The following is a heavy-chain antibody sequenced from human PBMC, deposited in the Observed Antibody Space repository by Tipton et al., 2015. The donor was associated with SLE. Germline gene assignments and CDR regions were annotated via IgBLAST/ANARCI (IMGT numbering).Heavy chain of an antibody. D-gene: IGHD2/OR15-2a*01. CDR2: ISAYNGNT. CDR1: GYTFTSYG. J-gene: IGHJ3*02. Sequence: QLVQSGPEVKKPGASVKVSCKASGYTFTSYGISWVRQAPGQGLEWMGWISAYNGNTNYAQKLQGRVTMTTDTSTSTAYMELRSLRSDDTAVYYCAKPPPEQASSILDAFDMWGQGTVVTVSS. V-gene: IGHV1-18*01. CDR3: AKPPPEQASSILDAFDM.